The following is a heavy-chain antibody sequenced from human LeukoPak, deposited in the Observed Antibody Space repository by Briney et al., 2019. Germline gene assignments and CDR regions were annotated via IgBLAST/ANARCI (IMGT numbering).Heavy chain of an antibody. J-gene: IGHJ4*02. V-gene: IGHV3-7*01. CDR1: GFTFSSYW. Sequence: GGSLRLSCAASGFTFSSYWMSWVRQAPGKGLEWVANIKQDGSEKYYVDSVKGRFTISRDNAKNSLYLQMNSLRAEDTAVYYCAREPTIAAAPIDYWGQGTLVTVSS. CDR3: AREPTIAAAPIDY. D-gene: IGHD6-13*01. CDR2: IKQDGSEK.